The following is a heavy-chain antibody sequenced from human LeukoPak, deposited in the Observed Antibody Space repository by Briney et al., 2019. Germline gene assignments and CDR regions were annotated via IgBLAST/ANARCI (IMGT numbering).Heavy chain of an antibody. CDR1: GGSFSGYY. V-gene: IGHV4-34*01. CDR2: INNSGST. D-gene: IGHD2-2*01. J-gene: IGHJ6*02. CDR3: ARDSRYQLLYYYYYGMDV. Sequence: RASETLSLTCAVYGGSFSGYYWSWIRQPPGKGLEWIGEINNSGSTNYNPSLKSRVTISVDTSKNQFSLKLSSVTAADTAVYYCARDSRYQLLYYYYYGMDVWGQGTTVTVSS.